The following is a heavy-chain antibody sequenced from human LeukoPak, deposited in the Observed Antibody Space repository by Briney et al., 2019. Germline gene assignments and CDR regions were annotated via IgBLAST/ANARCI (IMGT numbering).Heavy chain of an antibody. D-gene: IGHD2-15*01. J-gene: IGHJ3*02. CDR1: GYGFPTYW. V-gene: IGHV5-51*01. CDR2: IYPSDSDT. Sequence: GESLKISCKGSGYGFPTYWIGWVRQMPGKGLEWMGIIYPSDSDTKYSPSFQGQVTISADTSTNTAYLQWRSLKDSDAAVYFCARQRYCTGGSCFTWYDAFDIWGQGTVVTVSS. CDR3: ARQRYCTGGSCFTWYDAFDI.